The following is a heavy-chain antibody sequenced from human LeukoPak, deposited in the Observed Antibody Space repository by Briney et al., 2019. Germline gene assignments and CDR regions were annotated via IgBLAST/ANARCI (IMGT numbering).Heavy chain of an antibody. CDR2: ISGSGGST. CDR3: AKDGRGYSGYDYTFDV. V-gene: IGHV3-23*01. CDR1: GFTFSSYG. Sequence: GGTLRLSCAASGFTFSSYGMSWVRQAPGKGLEWVSAISGSGGSTYYADSVKGRFTISRDNSKNTLYLQMNSLRAEDTAVYYCAKDGRGYSGYDYTFDVWGKGTTVTVSS. D-gene: IGHD5-12*01. J-gene: IGHJ6*04.